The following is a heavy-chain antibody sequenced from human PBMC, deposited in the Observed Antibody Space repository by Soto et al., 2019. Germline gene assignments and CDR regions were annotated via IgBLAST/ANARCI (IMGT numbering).Heavy chain of an antibody. CDR3: ARVGRDSGSYQLDP. D-gene: IGHD1-26*01. Sequence: QLQLQESGSGLVKPSQTLSLTCAVSGGSISSGGYSWSWIRQPPGKGLEWIGYIYHSGSTYYNPSLKSRVTISVDRSKNQFSLKLSSVTAADTAVYYCARVGRDSGSYQLDPWGQGTLVTVSS. J-gene: IGHJ5*02. CDR1: GGSISSGGYS. V-gene: IGHV4-30-2*01. CDR2: IYHSGST.